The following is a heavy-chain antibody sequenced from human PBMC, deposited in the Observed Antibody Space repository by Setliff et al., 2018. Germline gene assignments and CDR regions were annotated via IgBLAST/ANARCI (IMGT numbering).Heavy chain of an antibody. D-gene: IGHD6-19*01. Sequence: PSETLSLTCTVSGGSISSGGYYWSWVRQAPGKGLEWVSTITSSDASTYYADSVKGRFSVSRDNSRNTVFLQMTGPRAEDTALYYCTRDPPGSGWSFDYWGQGALVTRSS. J-gene: IGHJ4*02. CDR2: ITSSDAST. CDR3: TRDPPGSGWSFDY. CDR1: GGSISSGGYY. V-gene: IGHV3-23*01.